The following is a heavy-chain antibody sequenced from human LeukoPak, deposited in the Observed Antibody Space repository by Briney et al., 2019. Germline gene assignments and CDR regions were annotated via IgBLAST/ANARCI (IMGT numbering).Heavy chain of an antibody. D-gene: IGHD6-13*01. CDR3: ARAYSSIWYNCFDP. CDR2: IKEDGSEK. V-gene: IGHV3-7*04. CDR1: GFSFGSYW. Sequence: PGGSLRLSCAASGFSFGSYWMNWVRQAPGKGLEWVANIKEDGSEKYYVDSVRGRFTISRDNAKSSLYLQMNSLRADDTAVYYCARAYSSIWYNCFDPWGQGTLVTVSS. J-gene: IGHJ5*02.